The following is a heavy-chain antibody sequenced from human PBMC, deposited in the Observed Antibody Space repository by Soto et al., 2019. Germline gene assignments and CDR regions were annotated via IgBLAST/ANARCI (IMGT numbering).Heavy chain of an antibody. V-gene: IGHV3-23*01. CDR3: ASPLNHYNSSGYYPFDL. D-gene: IGHD3-22*01. CDR2: ISSSGDST. CDR1: GFRFSDYY. Sequence: PGGSLRLSCSASGFRFSDYYMSWIRQAPGRGLEWVSYISSSGDSTYYADSVKGRFTISRDNSKNTLYLQMNSLRAEDTAVYYCASPLNHYNSSGYYPFDLWGQGTTVTVSS. J-gene: IGHJ6*02.